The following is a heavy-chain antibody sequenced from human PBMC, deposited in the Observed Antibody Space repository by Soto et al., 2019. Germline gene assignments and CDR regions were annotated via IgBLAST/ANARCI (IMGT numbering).Heavy chain of an antibody. CDR1: GFSFHSYG. CDR2: ISMSGTTK. D-gene: IGHD5-18*01. J-gene: IGHJ4*02. Sequence: EVQLVESGGGLVQPGGSLRLSCAASGFSFHSYGMDWVRQGPGKGLEWISHISMSGTTKFYADSVKGRFTISRDNGKKLKFLEMNRGGAGDTAVDFCGSEGYNYFDHWGQGILVTVSS. CDR3: GSEGYNYFDH. V-gene: IGHV3-48*03.